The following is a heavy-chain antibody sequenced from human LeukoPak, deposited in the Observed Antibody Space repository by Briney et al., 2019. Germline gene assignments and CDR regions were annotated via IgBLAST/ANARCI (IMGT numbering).Heavy chain of an antibody. Sequence: GGSLRLSCAASGFTFSSYAMSWVRQAPGKGLEWVSAISGSGGSTYYADSVKGRFTISRDNSKNTLYLQMNSLRAEDTAVYYCAKDGYYYDSSGYYFSSGNDYWGQGTLVTVSS. D-gene: IGHD3-22*01. J-gene: IGHJ4*02. CDR3: AKDGYYYDSSGYYFSSGNDY. CDR2: ISGSGGST. CDR1: GFTFSSYA. V-gene: IGHV3-23*01.